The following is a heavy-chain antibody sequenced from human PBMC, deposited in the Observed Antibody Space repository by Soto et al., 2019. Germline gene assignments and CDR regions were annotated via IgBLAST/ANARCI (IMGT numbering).Heavy chain of an antibody. D-gene: IGHD1-1*01. V-gene: IGHV3-30*18. CDR3: AKDQRYNFPGYYYGMDV. CDR2: MSSDGSNE. J-gene: IGHJ6*02. CDR1: GFDVSEYA. Sequence: QVQLVESGGGVVQPGRSLRLSCVVSGFDVSEYAGHWVRQAPGKGLEWVAVMSSDGSNEDYADSVKGRFAVSRDKSKNTLYLQMNSLRREDTAVYYCAKDQRYNFPGYYYGMDVWGQGTAVTVSS.